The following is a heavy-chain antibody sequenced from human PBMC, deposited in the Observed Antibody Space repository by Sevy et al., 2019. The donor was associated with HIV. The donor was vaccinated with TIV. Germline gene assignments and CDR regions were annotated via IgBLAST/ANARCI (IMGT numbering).Heavy chain of an antibody. D-gene: IGHD6-13*01. CDR1: GYRFTSYW. V-gene: IGHV5-51*01. Sequence: KGPGYRFTSYWLGWVRQMPGKGLEWMGIIYPGDSDTRYSPSFQGQVTISADKSISTAYLQWSSRKASDTAMYYCARHYSSSWYYYYMDVWGKGTTVTVSS. CDR2: IYPGDSDT. CDR3: ARHYSSSWYYYYMDV. J-gene: IGHJ6*03.